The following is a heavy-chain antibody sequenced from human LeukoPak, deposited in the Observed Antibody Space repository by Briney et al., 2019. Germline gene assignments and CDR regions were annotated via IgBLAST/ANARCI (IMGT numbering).Heavy chain of an antibody. D-gene: IGHD3-22*01. V-gene: IGHV4-61*02. CDR3: ARDLDSLDY. CDR1: GGSISSGSYY. Sequence: SQTLSLTCTVSGGSISSGSYYWSWIRQPAGKGLEWIGRIYTSGSTNYNPSLKSRVTLSVDTSKNQFSLKLSSVTAADTAVYYCARDLDSLDYWGQGTLVTVSS. J-gene: IGHJ4*02. CDR2: IYTSGST.